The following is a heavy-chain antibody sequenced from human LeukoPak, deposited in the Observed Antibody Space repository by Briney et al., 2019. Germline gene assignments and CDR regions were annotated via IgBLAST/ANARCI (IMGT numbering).Heavy chain of an antibody. CDR2: INHSGST. CDR1: GGSFSGYY. Sequence: SDTLSLTCAVHGGSFSGYYWSWIRQPPGKGLEWIGEINHSGSTNYNPSLKSRVTISVDTSKNQFSLKLSSVTAADTAVYYCARGHCFWSGYYIDYWGQGTLVSVSS. D-gene: IGHD3-3*01. V-gene: IGHV4-34*01. CDR3: ARGHCFWSGYYIDY. J-gene: IGHJ4*02.